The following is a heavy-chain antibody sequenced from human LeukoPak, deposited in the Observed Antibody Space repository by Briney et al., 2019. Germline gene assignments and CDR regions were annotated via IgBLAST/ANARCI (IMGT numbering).Heavy chain of an antibody. J-gene: IGHJ6*02. Sequence: SDTPSLTCIVSAGSISSYYWIWVRRPPGQGREWFGCIYYSVSTNYSSSPKRRVNITVDTSKNQFYLKLSSVTAADTAVYYCARDQSRDRPFWSGWDQYYHYGKDVWGQGTTVTVSS. CDR3: ARDQSRDRPFWSGWDQYYHYGKDV. D-gene: IGHD3-3*01. CDR1: AGSISSYY. V-gene: IGHV4-59*01. CDR2: IYYSVST.